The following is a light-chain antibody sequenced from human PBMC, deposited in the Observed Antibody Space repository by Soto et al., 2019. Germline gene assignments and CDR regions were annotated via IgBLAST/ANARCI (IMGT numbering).Light chain of an antibody. CDR2: DVT. J-gene: IGLJ2*01. CDR1: NNDVGSYDL. Sequence: QSVLTQPASVSGSPGQSITISCTGTNNDVGSYDLVSWYRQSPGEAPKLIIYDVTKRPSGVSDRFSASKSGNTAPLTISGLQPEDEADYYCSSYAGLATYVLFGGGTQLTVL. V-gene: IGLV2-23*02. CDR3: SSYAGLATYVL.